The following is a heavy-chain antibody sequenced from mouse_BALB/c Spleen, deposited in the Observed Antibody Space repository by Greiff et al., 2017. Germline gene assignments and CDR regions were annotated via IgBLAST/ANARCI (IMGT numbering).Heavy chain of an antibody. D-gene: IGHD4-1*01. Sequence: QVQLQQSGAELVRPGVSVKISCKGSGYTFTDYAMHWVKQSHAKSLEWIGVISTYYGDASYNQKFKGKATMTVDKTSSTAYMELARLTSEDSAIYYWANWDRFAYWGQGTLVTVSA. CDR1: GYTFTDYA. CDR3: ANWDRFAY. J-gene: IGHJ3*01. CDR2: ISTYYGDA. V-gene: IGHV1S137*01.